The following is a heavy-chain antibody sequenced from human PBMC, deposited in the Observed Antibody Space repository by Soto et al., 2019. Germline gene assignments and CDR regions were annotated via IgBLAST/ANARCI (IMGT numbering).Heavy chain of an antibody. V-gene: IGHV3-21*01. CDR2: ISSSSSYI. D-gene: IGHD6-6*01. CDR3: ARESSSGGYNWFDP. Sequence: EVQLVESGGGLVKPGGFLRLSCAASGFTFSSYSMNWVRQAPGKGLEWVSSISSSSSYIYYADSVKGRFTISRDNAKNSLYLQMNSLRAEDTAVYYCARESSSGGYNWFDPWGQGTLVTVSS. J-gene: IGHJ5*02. CDR1: GFTFSSYS.